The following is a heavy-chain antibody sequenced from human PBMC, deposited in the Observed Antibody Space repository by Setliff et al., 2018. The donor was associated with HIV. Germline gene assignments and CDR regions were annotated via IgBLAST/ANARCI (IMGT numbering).Heavy chain of an antibody. V-gene: IGHV3-7*03. CDR2: INPDGSHR. D-gene: IGHD3-16*01. CDR3: ARDRAYASFDY. J-gene: IGHJ4*02. CDR1: GFTFTISW. Sequence: PGGSLRLSCAASGFTFTISWMNWVRQAPGKGLEWVANINPDGSHRDYVDSVKGRFTISRDNAKNSLYLQMNSLRAEDTAAYYCARDRAYASFDYWGQGALVTVSS.